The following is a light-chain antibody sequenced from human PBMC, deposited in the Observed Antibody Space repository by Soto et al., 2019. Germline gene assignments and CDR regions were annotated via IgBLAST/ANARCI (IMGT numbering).Light chain of an antibody. V-gene: IGKV3-20*01. CDR1: QSISSSY. J-gene: IGKJ1*01. CDR2: GAS. CDR3: QQYGVSHWT. Sequence: EVVLTQSPGVLSLSPGEIVTLSCKASQSISSSYLAWYQQKPGQAPRLLIYGASSRAIDIPRRFSGSGSGTDFTLTIGGLEPEDVAVYFCQQYGVSHWTFGQGTKVEI.